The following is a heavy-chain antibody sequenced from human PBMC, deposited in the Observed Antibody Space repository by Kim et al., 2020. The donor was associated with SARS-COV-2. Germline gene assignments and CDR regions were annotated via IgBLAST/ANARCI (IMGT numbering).Heavy chain of an antibody. Sequence: SETLSLTCTVSGGSISSSSYYWGWIRQPPGKGLEWIGSIYYSGSTYYNPSLKSRVTISVDTSKNQFSLKLSSVTAADTAVYYCARHVGYSGYGRPVDYYYYGMDVWGQGTTVTVSS. D-gene: IGHD5-12*01. CDR1: GGSISSSSYY. J-gene: IGHJ6*02. CDR3: ARHVGYSGYGRPVDYYYYGMDV. CDR2: IYYSGST. V-gene: IGHV4-39*01.